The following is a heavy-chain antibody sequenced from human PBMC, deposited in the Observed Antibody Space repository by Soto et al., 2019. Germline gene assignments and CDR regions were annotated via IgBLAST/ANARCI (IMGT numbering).Heavy chain of an antibody. D-gene: IGHD3-10*01. J-gene: IGHJ5*02. CDR3: VKHSGWFNT. V-gene: IGHV3-23*01. CDR2: IDGSGGIT. CDR1: GFTFGTTD. Sequence: QLLQSGGGLVQPGGSLTLSCAASGFTFGTTDMSWVRQAPGEGLEWVSTIDGSGGITYYADSVKGRFTISRDNSRNTVYLQMNRLRGDDTALYYCVKHSGWFNTWGQGALVTFSS.